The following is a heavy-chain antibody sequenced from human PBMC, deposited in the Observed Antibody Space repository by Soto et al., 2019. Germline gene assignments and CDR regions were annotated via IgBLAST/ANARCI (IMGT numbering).Heavy chain of an antibody. D-gene: IGHD2-21*01. CDR3: ARGGHIVDTSFDY. J-gene: IGHJ4*02. CDR1: GFTFSSYA. CDR2: ISYDGSNK. Sequence: GGSLRLSCAASGFTFSSYAMHWVRQAPGKGLEWVAVISYDGSNKYYADSVKGRFTISRDNSKNTLYLQMNSLRAEDTAVYYCARGGHIVDTSFDYWGQGTLVTVSS. V-gene: IGHV3-30-3*01.